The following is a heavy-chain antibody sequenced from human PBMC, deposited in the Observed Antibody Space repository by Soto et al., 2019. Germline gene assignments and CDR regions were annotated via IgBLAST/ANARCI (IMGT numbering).Heavy chain of an antibody. CDR3: ARDFELVQGTYYYYGMDV. V-gene: IGHV1-46*03. J-gene: IGHJ6*02. CDR1: GYTFTSYY. D-gene: IGHD2-2*01. Sequence: ASVKVSCKASGYTFTSYYMHWVRQAPGQGLEWMGIINPSGGSTSYAQKFQGRVTMTRDTCTSTVYMELSSLRSEDTAVYYCARDFELVQGTYYYYGMDVWGQGTTVTVSS. CDR2: INPSGGST.